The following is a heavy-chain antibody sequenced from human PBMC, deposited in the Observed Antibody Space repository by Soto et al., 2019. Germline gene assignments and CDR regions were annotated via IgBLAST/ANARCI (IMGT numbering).Heavy chain of an antibody. CDR1: GRSINSYY. D-gene: IGHD3-22*01. CDR3: ARTYDSNGYANEFDS. CDR2: IYDRGIT. V-gene: IGHV4-59*01. Sequence: SETLSLTCNVSGRSINSYYWSWVRQPPGKGLEWIGYIYDRGITSYNPSLKSRVTMSADTSNNQFSLKLTSVTGADTAVYYCARTYDSNGYANEFDSWGQGILVTVSS. J-gene: IGHJ4*02.